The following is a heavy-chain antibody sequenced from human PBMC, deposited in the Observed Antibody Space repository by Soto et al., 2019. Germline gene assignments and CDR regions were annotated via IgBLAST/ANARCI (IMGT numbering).Heavy chain of an antibody. D-gene: IGHD3-10*01. CDR3: ASSLGATVNWFDP. V-gene: IGHV3-48*04. CDR2: ISSSGSTI. J-gene: IGHJ5*02. CDR1: GFTFSSYS. Sequence: PGGSLRLSCAASGFTFSSYSMNWVRQAPGKGLEWVSYISSSGSTIYYADSVKGRFTISRDNAKNSLYLQMNSLRAEDTAVYYCASSLGATVNWFDPWGQGTLVTVSS.